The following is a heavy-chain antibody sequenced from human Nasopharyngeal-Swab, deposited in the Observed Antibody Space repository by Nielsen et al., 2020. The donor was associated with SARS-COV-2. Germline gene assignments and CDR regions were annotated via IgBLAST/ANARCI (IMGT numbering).Heavy chain of an antibody. CDR3: ARGAEYYYGSGYYYGMDV. CDR1: GGSISSYY. Sequence: SETLSLTCTVSGGSISSYYWSWIRQPPGKGLAWIGYIYYSGSTNYNPSLKSRVTISVDTSKNQFSLKLSSVTAADTAVYYCARGAEYYYGSGYYYGMDVWGQGTTVTVSS. J-gene: IGHJ6*02. D-gene: IGHD3-10*01. V-gene: IGHV4-59*13. CDR2: IYYSGST.